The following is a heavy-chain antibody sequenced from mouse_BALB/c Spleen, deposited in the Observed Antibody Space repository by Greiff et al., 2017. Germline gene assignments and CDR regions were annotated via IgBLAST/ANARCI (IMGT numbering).Heavy chain of an antibody. CDR1: GYNFTSYW. CDR3: ARPARATSFDY. J-gene: IGHJ2*01. V-gene: IGHV1-55*01. D-gene: IGHD3-1*01. CDR2: IYPGSGST. Sequence: QVQLQQPGAELVKPGTSVKLSCKASGYNFTSYWINWVKLRPGQGLEWIGDIYPGSGSTNYNEKFKSKATLTVDTSSSTAYMQLSSLASEDSALYYCARPARATSFDYWGQGTTLTVSS.